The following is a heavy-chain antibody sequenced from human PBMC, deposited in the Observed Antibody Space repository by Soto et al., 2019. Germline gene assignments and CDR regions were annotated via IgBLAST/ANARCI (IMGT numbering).Heavy chain of an antibody. Sequence: PGGSLRLSCVTSGFTFNRFGMHWVRQAPGKGLEWVAVISYDGRNKYYADSAKGRFTISRDNSQNTLYLQMNSLRPEDTGLYYCAKAVDISVRGVPPSDYWGQGTLVTVSS. V-gene: IGHV3-30*18. CDR2: ISYDGRNK. J-gene: IGHJ4*02. CDR3: AKAVDISVRGVPPSDY. D-gene: IGHD3-10*02. CDR1: GFTFNRFG.